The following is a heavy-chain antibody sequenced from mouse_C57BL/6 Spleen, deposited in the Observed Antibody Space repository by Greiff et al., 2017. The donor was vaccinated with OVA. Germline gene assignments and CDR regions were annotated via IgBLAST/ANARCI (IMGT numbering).Heavy chain of an antibody. Sequence: VQLQQSGTVLARPGASVKMSCKTSGYTFTSYWMHWVKQRPGQGLEWIGAIYPGHSDTSYNQKFKGKAKLTAVTSASTAYMELSSLTNEDSAVYYCTGQLRLLAWFAYWGQGTLVTVSA. V-gene: IGHV1-5*01. CDR3: TGQLRLLAWFAY. J-gene: IGHJ3*01. CDR1: GYTFTSYW. D-gene: IGHD3-2*02. CDR2: IYPGHSDT.